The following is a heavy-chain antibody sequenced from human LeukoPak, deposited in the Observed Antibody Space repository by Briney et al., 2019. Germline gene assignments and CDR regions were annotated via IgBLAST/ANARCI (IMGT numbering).Heavy chain of an antibody. J-gene: IGHJ4*02. V-gene: IGHV4-31*02. CDR2: IYYSGST. D-gene: IGHD3-10*01. CDR3: ARVYGSGSYFVDY. CDR1: GFTFSSYA. Sequence: LRLSCAASGFTFSSYAMSWVRQHPGKGLEWIGYIYYSGSTYYNPSLKSRVTMSVDTSKNQFSLKLSSVTAADTAVYYCARVYGSGSYFVDYWGQGTLVTVSS.